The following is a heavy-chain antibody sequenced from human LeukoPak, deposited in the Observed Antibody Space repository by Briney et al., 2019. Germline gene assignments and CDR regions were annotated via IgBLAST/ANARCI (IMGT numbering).Heavy chain of an antibody. D-gene: IGHD3-9*01. J-gene: IGHJ4*02. V-gene: IGHV5-51*01. CDR1: GYSFTSYW. Sequence: GESLKISCKGSGYSFTSYWIGWVRQMPGKGLEWMGIIYPGDSDTRYSPSFQGQVTISADKSISTAYLQWSSLEASDTAMYYCARQKGYDILTGYYSDYWGQGTLVTVSS. CDR2: IYPGDSDT. CDR3: ARQKGYDILTGYYSDY.